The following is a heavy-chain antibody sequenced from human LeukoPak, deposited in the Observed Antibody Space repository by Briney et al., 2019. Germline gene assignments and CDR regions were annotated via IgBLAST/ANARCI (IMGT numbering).Heavy chain of an antibody. D-gene: IGHD3-3*01. CDR1: GFTFGDYA. CDR3: TRGNYDFWSGYDSAYYFDY. V-gene: IGHV3-49*04. Sequence: PGGSLRLSCTASGFTFGDYAMSWVRQAPGKGLEWVGFIRSKAYGGTTEYAASVKGRFTISRDDSKSIAYLQMNSLKTEDTAVYYCTRGNYDFWSGYDSAYYFDYWGQGTLVTVSS. J-gene: IGHJ4*02. CDR2: IRSKAYGGTT.